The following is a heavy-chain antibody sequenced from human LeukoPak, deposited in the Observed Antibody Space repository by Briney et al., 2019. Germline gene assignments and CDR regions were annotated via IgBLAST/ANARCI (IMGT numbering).Heavy chain of an antibody. CDR3: ASRIAAAGLLDY. D-gene: IGHD6-13*01. Sequence: GGSLRLSCAASGFTVSSNYMSWVRQAPGKGLDGVSVIYSGGSTYYADSVKGRFTISRDNSKNTLYLQMNSLRAEDTAVYYCASRIAAAGLLDYWGQGTLVTVSS. CDR1: GFTVSSNY. CDR2: IYSGGST. J-gene: IGHJ4*02. V-gene: IGHV3-53*01.